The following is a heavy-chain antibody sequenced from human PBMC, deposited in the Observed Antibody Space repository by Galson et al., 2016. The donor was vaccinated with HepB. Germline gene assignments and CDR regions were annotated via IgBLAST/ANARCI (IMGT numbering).Heavy chain of an antibody. V-gene: IGHV3-7*01. D-gene: IGHD3-10*01. J-gene: IGHJ4*02. CDR3: ARGGSMDV. Sequence: SLRLSCAASGFTFSNSLMTWVRLAPGKGLEWVASIKRDESATYYVGSVKGRFTISRNNAKNSLFLQMNSLRAEDTALYYCARGGSMDVWGQGTLVTVSS. CDR2: IKRDESAT. CDR1: GFTFSNSL.